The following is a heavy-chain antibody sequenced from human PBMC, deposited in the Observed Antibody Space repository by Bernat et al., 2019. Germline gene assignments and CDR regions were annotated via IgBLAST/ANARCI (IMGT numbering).Heavy chain of an antibody. CDR2: IDSDGTST. CDR1: GFTFSTHW. Sequence: EVQLVESGGGVVQPGGSLRLSCAASGFTFSTHWMHWVRQVPGKGLVWVSRIDSDGTSTTYVDSVRGRFTISRDNAKNTLYLQMNSLRAEDTAVYYCARARGYCSGGSCYYDFDHWGQGTLVTVSS. CDR3: ARARGYCSGGSCYYDFDH. D-gene: IGHD2-15*01. V-gene: IGHV3-74*03. J-gene: IGHJ4*02.